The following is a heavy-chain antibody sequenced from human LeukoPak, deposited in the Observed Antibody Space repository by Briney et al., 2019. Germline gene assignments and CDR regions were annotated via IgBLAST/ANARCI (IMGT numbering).Heavy chain of an antibody. Sequence: ASVKVSCKASGYTFTGYYMHWVRQAPGQGLEWMGWINPNSGGTNYAQKVQGRVTMTRHTSISTAYMELSRLRSDDTAVYYCARVLRYFDWPVDAFDIRGQGTMVTVSS. D-gene: IGHD3-9*01. V-gene: IGHV1-2*02. CDR3: ARVLRYFDWPVDAFDI. CDR1: GYTFTGYY. CDR2: INPNSGGT. J-gene: IGHJ3*02.